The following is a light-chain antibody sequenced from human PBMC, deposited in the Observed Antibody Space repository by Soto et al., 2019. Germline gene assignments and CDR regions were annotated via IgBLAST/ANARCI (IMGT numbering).Light chain of an antibody. J-gene: IGKJ4*01. CDR2: YES. Sequence: IQMTQSPSSLSASVGDRVTITCRASQGVRDDVGWYKQKPGKAPKLLIYYESTLKTGGPSRFSGRGSGTDFTLTIRGLQAEDFATYYCLQESNYPLTFRGGTKVEIK. CDR1: QGVRDD. CDR3: LQESNYPLT. V-gene: IGKV1-6*01.